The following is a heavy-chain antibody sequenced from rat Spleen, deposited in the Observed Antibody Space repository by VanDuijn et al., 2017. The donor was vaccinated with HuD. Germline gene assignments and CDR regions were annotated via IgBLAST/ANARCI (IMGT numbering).Heavy chain of an antibody. CDR2: ISYDGGST. J-gene: IGHJ1*01. CDR3: TTDQRYFDF. CDR1: GFTFSDYN. V-gene: IGHV5-20*01. Sequence: EVQLVESDGGLVQPGRSLKLSCATSGFTFSDYNMAWVRQAPKKGLEWVATISYDGGSTYYRDSVKGRFTISRDNAKSSLYLQMDSLRSEDTATYYCTTDQRYFDFWGPGTMVTVSS.